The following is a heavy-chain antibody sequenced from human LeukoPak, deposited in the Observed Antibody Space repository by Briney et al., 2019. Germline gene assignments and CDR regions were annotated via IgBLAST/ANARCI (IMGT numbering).Heavy chain of an antibody. D-gene: IGHD3-22*01. CDR1: GFTFSSYG. Sequence: GGSLRLSCAASGFTFSSYGMHWVRQAPGKGLEWVAVIWYDGSNKYYADSVKGRFTISRDNSKNTLYLQMNSLRAEDTAVYYCARTYYYDSSGYLGAVDYRGQGTLVTVSS. J-gene: IGHJ4*02. CDR2: IWYDGSNK. V-gene: IGHV3-33*01. CDR3: ARTYYYDSSGYLGAVDY.